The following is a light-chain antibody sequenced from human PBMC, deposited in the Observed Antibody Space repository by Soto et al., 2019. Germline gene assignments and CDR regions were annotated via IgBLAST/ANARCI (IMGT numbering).Light chain of an antibody. CDR1: QDIDNS. V-gene: IGKV1-33*01. CDR3: QQYRNLPRT. Sequence: DIPMTQSPSSLSASVGDRVTITCQASQDIDNSLNWYQQKPGRAPKLLIYGASDLEAGVPSRFRGTGSGTDFTFTISSLQPEDIATYYCQQYRNLPRTFGQGTKLDI. J-gene: IGKJ2*01. CDR2: GAS.